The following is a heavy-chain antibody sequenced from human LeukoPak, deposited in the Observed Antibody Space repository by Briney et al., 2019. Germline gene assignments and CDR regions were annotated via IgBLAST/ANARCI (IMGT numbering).Heavy chain of an antibody. J-gene: IGHJ4*02. CDR1: GFTFSSYA. CDR3: AKVDGDYEFDY. CDR2: ISGSGGST. Sequence: GGSLRPSCAASGFTFSSYAMTWVRQAPGKGLEWVSGISGSGGSTYYADSVKGRFTISRDNSKNTLYLQINSLRVEDTAVYYCAKVDGDYEFDYWGQGTLVTVSS. D-gene: IGHD4-17*01. V-gene: IGHV3-23*01.